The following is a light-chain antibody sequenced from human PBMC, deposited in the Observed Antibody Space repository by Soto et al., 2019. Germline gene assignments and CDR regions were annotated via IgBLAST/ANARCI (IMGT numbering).Light chain of an antibody. J-gene: IGLJ1*01. CDR1: SSDVGGYNY. CDR2: DVS. CDR3: CSYAGSYTYV. Sequence: QSALTQPRSVSGSPGQSVTISCTGTSSDVGGYNYVSWYQQHPGKAPKLMIYDVSKRPSGVPDRFSGSKSGNTASLTISGLQAEDEADYHCCSYAGSYTYVFGTGTKLTLL. V-gene: IGLV2-11*01.